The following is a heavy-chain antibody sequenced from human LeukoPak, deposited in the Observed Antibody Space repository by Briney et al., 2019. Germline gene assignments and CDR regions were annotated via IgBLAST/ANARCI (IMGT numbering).Heavy chain of an antibody. V-gene: IGHV1-8*03. CDR3: ARGRSNAGRPLDY. Sequence: ASVKVSCKASGYTFTSYDINWVRQATGQGLEWMGWMNPNSGNTGYAQKFQGRVTITRNTSISTAYMELSSLRSEDKAVYYCARGRSNAGRPLDYWGQGTLVTVSS. CDR2: MNPNSGNT. J-gene: IGHJ4*02. CDR1: GYTFTSYD.